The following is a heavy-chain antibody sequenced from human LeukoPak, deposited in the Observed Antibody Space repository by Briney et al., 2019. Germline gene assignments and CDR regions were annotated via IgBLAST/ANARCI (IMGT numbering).Heavy chain of an antibody. CDR3: ANWEMGSDAFDI. CDR2: ISGSGRT. Sequence: GGSLRLSCAYSRFTVSAYALSWVRQAPGKGLEWVSSISGSGRTYYADSVKGRLTISRDDYKNTVYLQMNSLRAEDTAVYYCANWEMGSDAFDIWGQGTMVTVSS. J-gene: IGHJ3*02. D-gene: IGHD1-26*01. CDR1: RFTVSAYA. V-gene: IGHV3-23*01.